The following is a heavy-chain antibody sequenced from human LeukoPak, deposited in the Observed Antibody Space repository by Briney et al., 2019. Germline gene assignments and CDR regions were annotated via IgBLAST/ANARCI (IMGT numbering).Heavy chain of an antibody. Sequence: GGSLRLSCVASGFSFSNYWMYWGRQAPGKGLVWVSRINSDGSYTDYADSAKGRFTISRDNAKDTLYLQMNSLRADDTAVYYCARAANWQSGGAWGQGTLVTVPS. D-gene: IGHD1-1*01. V-gene: IGHV3-74*01. CDR2: INSDGSYT. J-gene: IGHJ5*02. CDR1: GFSFSNYW. CDR3: ARAANWQSGGA.